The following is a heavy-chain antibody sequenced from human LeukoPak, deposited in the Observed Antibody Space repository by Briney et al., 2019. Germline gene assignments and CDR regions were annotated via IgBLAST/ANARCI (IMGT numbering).Heavy chain of an antibody. CDR2: ISSSSSYI. V-gene: IGHV3-21*01. J-gene: IGHJ4*02. CDR1: GFTFSSYS. CDR3: ARDLGDYVWGSYPDY. Sequence: GGSLRLSCAASGFTFSSYSMNWVRQAPGKGLEWVSPISSSSSYIYYADSVKGRFTISRDNAKNSLYLQMNSLRAEDTAVYYCARDLGDYVWGSYPDYWGQGTLVTASS. D-gene: IGHD3-16*02.